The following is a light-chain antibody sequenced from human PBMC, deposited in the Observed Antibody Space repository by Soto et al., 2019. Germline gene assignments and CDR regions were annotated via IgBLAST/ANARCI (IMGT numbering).Light chain of an antibody. V-gene: IGLV2-23*01. CDR3: CSYAGSSTFDV. CDR1: RSDVGSYDF. Sequence: QSALTQPASVSRSPGQSITISCTGTRSDVGSYDFVSLYQQHTGKAPKLMIYDGSKRPSGVSNRFSGSKSGNTASLTISGLQAEDEADYYCCSYAGSSTFDVFGTGTKVTVL. CDR2: DGS. J-gene: IGLJ1*01.